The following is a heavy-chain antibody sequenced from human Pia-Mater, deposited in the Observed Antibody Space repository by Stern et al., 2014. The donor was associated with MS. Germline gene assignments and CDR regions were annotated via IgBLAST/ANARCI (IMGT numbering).Heavy chain of an antibody. CDR3: AKVYGSGPFDY. J-gene: IGHJ4*02. CDR1: GFTFSSYA. Sequence: QLVQSGGTLVQPGGSLRLSCAASGFTFSSYAMSWVRQAPVKGLEWVSVISGSDGSTVYADSVKGRFTISRDNSKNTLFLQMNSLRAEDTAVYYCAKVYGSGPFDYWGQGTLVTVSS. CDR2: ISGSDGST. V-gene: IGHV3-23*04. D-gene: IGHD6-19*01.